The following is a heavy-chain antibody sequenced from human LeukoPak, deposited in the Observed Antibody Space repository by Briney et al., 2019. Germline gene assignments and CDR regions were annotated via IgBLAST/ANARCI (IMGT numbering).Heavy chain of an antibody. CDR3: ARAKKYLYGSGSFGFDY. D-gene: IGHD3-10*01. CDR2: ISSSGSTI. CDR1: GFRFSDYY. Sequence: PGGPLRLSCAASGFRFSDYYMSWIRQAAGKGLEWVSYISSSGSTIHYADSVKGRFTISRDNAKNSLYLQVNSLRADDTAVYYCARAKKYLYGSGSFGFDYGGQGTLVTVSS. J-gene: IGHJ4*02. V-gene: IGHV3-11*01.